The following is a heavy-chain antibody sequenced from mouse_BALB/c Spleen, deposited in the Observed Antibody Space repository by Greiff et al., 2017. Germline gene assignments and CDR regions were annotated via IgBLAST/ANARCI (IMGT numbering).Heavy chain of an antibody. V-gene: IGHV5-17*02. CDR1: GFTFSSFG. D-gene: IGHD2-14*01. CDR2: ISSGSSTI. CDR3: ARSYYRYDEKTGYAMDY. J-gene: IGHJ4*01. Sequence: EVQRVESGGGLVQPGGSRKLSCAASGFTFSSFGMHWVRQAPEKGLEWVAYISSGSSTIYYADTVKGRFTISRDNPKNTLFLQMTSLRSEDTAMYYCARSYYRYDEKTGYAMDYWGQGTSVTVSS.